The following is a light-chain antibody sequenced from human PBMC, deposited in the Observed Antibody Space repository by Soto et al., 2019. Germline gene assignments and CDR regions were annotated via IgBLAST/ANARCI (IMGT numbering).Light chain of an antibody. J-gene: IGLJ1*01. Sequence: QSALTQPASVSGSPGQSITISCTGTSSDIGAYNYVSWYQQHPGKAPKLMIYDVNNRPSGISNRFSGSKSGNTASLTISGLQAEDEADYYCRSYTSNTPPFFGTGTKLTVL. CDR3: RSYTSNTPPF. V-gene: IGLV2-14*03. CDR1: SSDIGAYNY. CDR2: DVN.